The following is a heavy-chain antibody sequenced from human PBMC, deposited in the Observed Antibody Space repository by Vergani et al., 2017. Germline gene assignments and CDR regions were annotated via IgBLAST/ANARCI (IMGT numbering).Heavy chain of an antibody. D-gene: IGHD1-26*01. CDR3: ARGRFYSGSYLDY. J-gene: IGHJ4*02. V-gene: IGHV3-30-3*01. CDR1: GFTFSSYA. Sequence: QVQLVESGGGVVQPGRSLRLSCAASGFTFSSYAMHWVRQAPGKGLEWVAVISYDGSNKYYADSVKGRFTISRDNAKNSLYLQMNSLRAEDTAVYYCARGRFYSGSYLDYWGQGTLVTVSS. CDR2: ISYDGSNK.